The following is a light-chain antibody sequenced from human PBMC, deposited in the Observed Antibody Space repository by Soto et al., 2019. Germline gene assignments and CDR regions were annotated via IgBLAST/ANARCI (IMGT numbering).Light chain of an antibody. CDR2: GYN. CDR3: QSYDSSLSGYVL. Sequence: QSVLTQPPSLSGAPGQTVTISCTGSSSNIGAGYDVHWYQQLPGTAPKLLIYGYNNRPSGVPDRFSGSKSGTSASLAITGLQAEDEADYYCQSYDSSLSGYVLFGGGTKVTVL. CDR1: SSNIGAGYD. J-gene: IGLJ2*01. V-gene: IGLV1-40*01.